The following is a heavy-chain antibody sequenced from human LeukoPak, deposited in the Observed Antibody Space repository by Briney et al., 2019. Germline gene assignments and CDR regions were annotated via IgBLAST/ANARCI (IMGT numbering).Heavy chain of an antibody. CDR1: GFTFSSYA. D-gene: IGHD3-10*01. CDR2: ISGSGGST. Sequence: GGSLRLSCAASGFTFSSYAMSWVRQAPGKGLEWVSAISGSGGSTYYADSVKGRFTISRDNSKNKMYLQMNRLRAEDTAVYYCAKDAGWFGELLITQWFDPWGQGTLVTVSS. CDR3: AKDAGWFGELLITQWFDP. J-gene: IGHJ5*02. V-gene: IGHV3-23*01.